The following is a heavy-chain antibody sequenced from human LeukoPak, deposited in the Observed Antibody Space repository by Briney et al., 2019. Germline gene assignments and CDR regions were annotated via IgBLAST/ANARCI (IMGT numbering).Heavy chain of an antibody. CDR3: YTGRF. V-gene: IGHV3-15*01. J-gene: IGHJ4*02. CDR2: INSKSDGGTT. Sequence: GGSLRLSCAASGFTFSNAWMTWVRQAPGKGLEWVGRINSKSDGGTTDYAAPVKGRFTFSRDDSKNMLYLQMNSLKTEDTAVYYCYTGRFWGQGTLVTVSS. CDR1: GFTFSNAW.